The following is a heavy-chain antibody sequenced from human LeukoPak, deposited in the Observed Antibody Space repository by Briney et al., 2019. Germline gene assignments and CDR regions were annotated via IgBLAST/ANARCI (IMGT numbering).Heavy chain of an antibody. CDR2: INHSGST. CDR3: ARESYYYDSSGPDAFDI. Sequence: SETLSLTCAVYGGSFSGYYWSWIRQPPGKGLEWIGEINHSGSTNYNPSLKSRVTISVDTSKNQFSLKLSSVTAADTAVYYCARESYYYDSSGPDAFDIWGQGTMVTVSS. CDR1: GGSFSGYY. D-gene: IGHD3-22*01. V-gene: IGHV4-34*01. J-gene: IGHJ3*02.